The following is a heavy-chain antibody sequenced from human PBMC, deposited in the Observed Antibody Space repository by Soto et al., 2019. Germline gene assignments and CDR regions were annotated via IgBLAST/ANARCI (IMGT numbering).Heavy chain of an antibody. CDR3: ARAVGGSSSRGDY. V-gene: IGHV1-3*05. CDR2: INAGNGNT. J-gene: IGHJ4*02. Sequence: QVQLVQSGAEEKKPGASVKVSSKASGYTFTSYAMHWVRQAPGQRLEWMGWINAGNGNTKYSQKFQGRVTITRDTSASTAYMELSSLRSEDTAVYYCARAVGGSSSRGDYWGQGTLVTVSS. CDR1: GYTFTSYA. D-gene: IGHD6-13*01.